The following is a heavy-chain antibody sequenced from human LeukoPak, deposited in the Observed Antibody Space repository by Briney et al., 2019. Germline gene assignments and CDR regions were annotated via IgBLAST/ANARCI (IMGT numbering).Heavy chain of an antibody. CDR1: GGTFSSYA. CDR3: ATQAAAGTYWFDP. J-gene: IGHJ5*02. CDR2: IIPIFGTA. D-gene: IGHD6-13*01. V-gene: IGHV1-69*05. Sequence: SVKVSCKASGGTFSSYAISWVRQAPGQGLEWMGRIIPIFGTANCAQKFQGRVTITTDESTSTAYMELSSLRSEDTAVYYCATQAAAGTYWFDPWGQGTLVTVSS.